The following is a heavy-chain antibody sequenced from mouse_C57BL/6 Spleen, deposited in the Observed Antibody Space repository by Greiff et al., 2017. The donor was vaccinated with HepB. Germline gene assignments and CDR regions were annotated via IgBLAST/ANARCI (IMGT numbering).Heavy chain of an antibody. CDR1: GFTFSSYA. D-gene: IGHD2-4*01. Sequence: EVQVVESGGGLVKPGGSLKLSCAASGFTFSSYAMSWVRQTPEKRLEWVATISDGGSYTYYPDNVKGRFTISRDNAKNNLYLQMSHLKSEDTAMYYCARDHYDYDFAMDYWGQGTSVTVSS. J-gene: IGHJ4*01. CDR2: ISDGGSYT. CDR3: ARDHYDYDFAMDY. V-gene: IGHV5-4*01.